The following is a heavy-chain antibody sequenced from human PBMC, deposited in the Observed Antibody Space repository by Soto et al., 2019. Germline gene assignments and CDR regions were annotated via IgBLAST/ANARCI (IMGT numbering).Heavy chain of an antibody. Sequence: SVKVSCTASGDTFSGYAIGLVRQAPGQGLEWMGGIIPIFGTANYAQKFQGRVTITADESTSTAYMELSSLRSEDTAVYYCAREQRGYSYQIDDWGQGTLVTVSS. J-gene: IGHJ4*02. D-gene: IGHD5-18*01. CDR1: GDTFSGYA. V-gene: IGHV1-69*13. CDR3: AREQRGYSYQIDD. CDR2: IIPIFGTA.